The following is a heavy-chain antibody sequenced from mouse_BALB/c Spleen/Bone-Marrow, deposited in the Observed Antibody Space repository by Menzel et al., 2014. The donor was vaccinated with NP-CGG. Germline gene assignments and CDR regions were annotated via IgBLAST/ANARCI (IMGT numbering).Heavy chain of an antibody. Sequence: QVQLKESGAELAKPGASVKMSCKASGYTFTTYWMHWVKQRPGQGLEWIGYINPSTGYTEYIQKFKDKATLTADKSSSTAYMQLNSLTSEDSSVYYCVLITPVVSDYWGQGTTLTVFS. V-gene: IGHV1-7*01. CDR2: INPSTGYT. J-gene: IGHJ2*01. CDR1: GYTFTTYW. D-gene: IGHD1-1*01. CDR3: VLITPVVSDY.